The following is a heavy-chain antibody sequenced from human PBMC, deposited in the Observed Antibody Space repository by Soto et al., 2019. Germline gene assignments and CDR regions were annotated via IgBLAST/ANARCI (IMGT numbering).Heavy chain of an antibody. CDR1: GGSISSGDYY. Sequence: SETLSLTCTVSGGSISSGDYYWSWIRQPPGKGLEWIGYIYYSGSTYYNPSLKSRVTISVDTSKNQFSLKLSSVTAADTAVYYCARLQGRADSGWWANWFDPWGQGTLVTVSS. D-gene: IGHD6-19*01. V-gene: IGHV4-30-4*01. CDR3: ARLQGRADSGWWANWFDP. CDR2: IYYSGST. J-gene: IGHJ5*02.